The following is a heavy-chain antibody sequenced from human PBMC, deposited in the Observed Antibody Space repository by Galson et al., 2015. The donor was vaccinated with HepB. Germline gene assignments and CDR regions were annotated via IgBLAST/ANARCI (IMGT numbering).Heavy chain of an antibody. CDR3: ARAASIIPQYYYDSSGYDWFDP. CDR2: INAGNGNT. V-gene: IGHV1-3*01. CDR1: GYTFTSYA. J-gene: IGHJ5*02. D-gene: IGHD3-22*01. Sequence: SVKVSCKASGYTFTSYAMHWVRQAPGQRLEWMGWINAGNGNTKYSQKFQGRVTITRDTSASTAYMELSSLRSEDTAVYYCARAASIIPQYYYDSSGYDWFDPWGQGTLVTVSS.